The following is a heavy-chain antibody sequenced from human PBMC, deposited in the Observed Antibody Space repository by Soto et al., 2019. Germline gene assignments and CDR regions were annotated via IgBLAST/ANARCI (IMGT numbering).Heavy chain of an antibody. V-gene: IGHV3-7*04. CDR3: VRARVDY. Sequence: EVQVVESGGGLVQPGGSLRLSCAASGFTFNRYWMTWVRQAPGKGLEWVATIKEDGSEKYYGDSVRGRFTISRDNAENSLYLQMNSLIAEDTAVYYCVRARVDYWGQGNLVIVSS. J-gene: IGHJ4*02. CDR1: GFTFNRYW. CDR2: IKEDGSEK.